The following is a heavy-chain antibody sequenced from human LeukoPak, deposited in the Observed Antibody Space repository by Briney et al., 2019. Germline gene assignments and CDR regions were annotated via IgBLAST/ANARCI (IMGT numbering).Heavy chain of an antibody. CDR2: ISYDGSNK. Sequence: GGSLRLSCAASGFTFRSHAMHWVRQAPGKGLEWVAVISYDGSNKYYADSVKGRFTITRDNSKNTLYLQMNSLRAEDTAVYYCAKENYDMLTGYYTGDYWGQGTLVTVSS. J-gene: IGHJ4*02. D-gene: IGHD3-9*01. CDR3: AKENYDMLTGYYTGDY. CDR1: GFTFRSHA. V-gene: IGHV3-30-3*01.